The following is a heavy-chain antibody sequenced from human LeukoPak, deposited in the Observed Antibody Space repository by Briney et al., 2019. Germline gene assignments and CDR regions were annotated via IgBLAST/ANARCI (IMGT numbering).Heavy chain of an antibody. CDR3: AKVRGTYSSGYFFDY. CDR2: ISWNSGYI. CDR1: GFTFDNYA. Sequence: GGSLRLSCAASGFTFDNYAMHWVRQAPGKGLEWLSIISWNSGYIGYADSVKGRFTISRDNAKKSMDLQMNSLRAEDTAFYYCAKVRGTYSSGYFFDYWGQGTLVTVSS. D-gene: IGHD6-19*01. J-gene: IGHJ4*02. V-gene: IGHV3-9*01.